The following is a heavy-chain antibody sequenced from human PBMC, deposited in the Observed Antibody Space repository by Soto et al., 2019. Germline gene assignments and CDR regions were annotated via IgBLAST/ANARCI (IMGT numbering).Heavy chain of an antibody. D-gene: IGHD1-26*01. CDR1: GFTFSNYA. CDR2: ISASVDST. V-gene: IGHV3-23*01. J-gene: IGHJ4*02. Sequence: GSLRLSCAASGFTFSNYAVSWVRQAPDKGLEWVSVISASVDSTYYADSVKGRFTISRDNSKNTLYLQMNSLRAEDTAVYYCARDPRWDYYFDYWGQAPLVTVSS. CDR3: ARDPRWDYYFDY.